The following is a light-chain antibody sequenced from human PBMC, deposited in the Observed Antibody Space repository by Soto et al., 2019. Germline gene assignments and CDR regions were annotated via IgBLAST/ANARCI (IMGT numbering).Light chain of an antibody. Sequence: EIVLTQSPGTLSLSPGERATLSCRASQSVSSSYLAWYQQKPGQAPRLLIYGASTRATGIPARFSGSGSGTEFTLTISRLDPEDFAVYFCQQYGSSPRTFGQGTKVDIK. CDR2: GAS. CDR3: QQYGSSPRT. CDR1: QSVSSSY. V-gene: IGKV3-20*01. J-gene: IGKJ1*01.